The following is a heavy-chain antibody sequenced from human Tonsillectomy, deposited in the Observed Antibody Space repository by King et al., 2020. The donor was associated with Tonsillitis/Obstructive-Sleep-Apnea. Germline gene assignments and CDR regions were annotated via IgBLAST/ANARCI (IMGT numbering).Heavy chain of an antibody. Sequence: VQLQESGPGLVKPSQTLYLTCTVSGGSISSGGYYWSWIRQNPGKGLEWIVYFYYSGSTYYNPSLKSLVTISVDTSKNQFSLKLSSVTAADTAVYYCARENNYYGSGGFDYWGQGTLVTVSS. CDR1: GGSISSGGYY. CDR3: ARENNYYGSGGFDY. V-gene: IGHV4-31*01. J-gene: IGHJ4*02. CDR2: FYYSGST. D-gene: IGHD3-10*01.